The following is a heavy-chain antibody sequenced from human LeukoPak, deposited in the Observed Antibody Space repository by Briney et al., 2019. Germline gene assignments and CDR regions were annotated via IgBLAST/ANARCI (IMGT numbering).Heavy chain of an antibody. CDR2: IRYDGSNK. Sequence: GGSLRLSCAASGFIFSSYAMHWVRQAPGKGLGWVAFIRYDGSNKYYADSVKGRFSISRDNSKNTLFLQMNSLRAEDTAVYYCAKDSPIDYWGQGTLVTVSS. CDR1: GFIFSSYA. CDR3: AKDSPIDY. J-gene: IGHJ4*02. V-gene: IGHV3-30*02.